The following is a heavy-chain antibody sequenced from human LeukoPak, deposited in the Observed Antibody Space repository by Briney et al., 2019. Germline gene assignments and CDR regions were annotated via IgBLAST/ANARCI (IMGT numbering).Heavy chain of an antibody. Sequence: KPSETLSLTCTVSGGSISSGDYYWSWIRQPPGKGLEWIGYIYYSGSTYYNPSIKSRVTISVDTSKNQFSLKLSSVTAADTAVYYCARASGGSGYYPDNWFDPWGQGTLVTVSS. D-gene: IGHD3-3*01. CDR2: IYYSGST. CDR1: GGSISSGDYY. J-gene: IGHJ5*02. CDR3: ARASGGSGYYPDNWFDP. V-gene: IGHV4-30-4*08.